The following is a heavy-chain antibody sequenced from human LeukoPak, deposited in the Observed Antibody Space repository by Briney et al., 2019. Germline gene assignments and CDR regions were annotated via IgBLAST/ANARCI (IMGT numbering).Heavy chain of an antibody. CDR1: GYTFTSYG. CDR3: ARDWIVDTAMARKFDC. V-gene: IGHV1-18*01. CDR2: ISAYNGNT. D-gene: IGHD5-18*01. Sequence: ASVKVSCKASGYTFTSYGISWVRQAPGQGLEWMGWISAYNGNTNYAQKLQGRVTMTTDTSTSTAYMELRSLRSDDTAVYYCARDWIVDTAMARKFDCWGQGTLVTVSS. J-gene: IGHJ4*02.